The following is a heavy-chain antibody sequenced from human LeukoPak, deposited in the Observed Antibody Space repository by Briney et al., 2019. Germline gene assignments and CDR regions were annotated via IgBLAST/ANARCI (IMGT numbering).Heavy chain of an antibody. CDR2: MNPNSGNT. J-gene: IGHJ4*02. D-gene: IGHD3-3*01. CDR3: ARGRRFLEWYLDY. Sequence: ASVKVSCKASGYTFTSYDINWVRQATGQGLEWMGWMNPNSGNTGYAQKFQGRVTITRNTSISTAYMELSSLRSEDTAVYYCARGRRFLEWYLDYWGQGTLVTVSS. CDR1: GYTFTSYD. V-gene: IGHV1-8*03.